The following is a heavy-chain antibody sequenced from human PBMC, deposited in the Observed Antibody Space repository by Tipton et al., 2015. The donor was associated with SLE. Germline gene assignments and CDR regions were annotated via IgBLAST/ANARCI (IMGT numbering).Heavy chain of an antibody. J-gene: IGHJ4*02. CDR3: ARGWDYDFWSGYADY. D-gene: IGHD3-3*01. Sequence: TLSLTCTVSGGSISSYYWSWIRQPPGKGLEWIGYIYYSGSTNYNPSLKSRVTIFVDTSKNQFSLKLKSVTAAGTAVYYCARGWDYDFWSGYADYWGQGTLVTVSS. CDR2: IYYSGST. CDR1: GGSISSYY. V-gene: IGHV4-59*12.